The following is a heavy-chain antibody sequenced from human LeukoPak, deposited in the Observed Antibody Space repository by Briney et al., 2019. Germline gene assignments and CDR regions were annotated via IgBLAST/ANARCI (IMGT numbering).Heavy chain of an antibody. CDR1: GGTFSSYA. Sequence: SVEVSCKASGGTFSSYAISWVRQAPGQGLEWMGGIIPIFGTANYAQKFQGRVTITADESTGTAYMELSSLRSEDTAVYYCAQSSTVTTGIAYWGQGTLVTVSS. CDR2: IIPIFGTA. D-gene: IGHD4-17*01. J-gene: IGHJ4*02. CDR3: AQSSTVTTGIAY. V-gene: IGHV1-69*13.